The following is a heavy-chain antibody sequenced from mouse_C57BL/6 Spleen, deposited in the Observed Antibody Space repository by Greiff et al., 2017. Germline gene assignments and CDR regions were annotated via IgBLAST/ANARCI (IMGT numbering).Heavy chain of an antibody. J-gene: IGHJ2*01. CDR2: IYPSDSGT. CDR1: GYTFTSYW. D-gene: IGHD1-1*01. Sequence: VQLQQPGAELVRPGSSVKLSCKASGYTFTSYWMDWVKQRPGQGLEWIGNIYPSDSGTHYNQKFKDKATLTVDKSSSTAYMQLSSLTSEDSAVYYCAREPYYYGSSYDYFDYWGQGTTLTVPS. V-gene: IGHV1-61*01. CDR3: AREPYYYGSSYDYFDY.